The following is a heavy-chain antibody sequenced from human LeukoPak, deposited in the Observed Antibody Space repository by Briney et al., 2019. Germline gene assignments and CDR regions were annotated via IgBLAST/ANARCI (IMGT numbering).Heavy chain of an antibody. CDR3: ARELGSGSYARLYYYYMDV. CDR2: INHSGST. J-gene: IGHJ6*03. Sequence: SETLSLTCAVYGGSFSGYYWSWIRQPPGKGLEWIGEINHSGSTNYNPSLKSRVTISVDTSKNQFSLKLSSVTAADTAVYYCARELGSGSYARLYYYYMDVWGKGTTVTVSS. CDR1: GGSFSGYY. D-gene: IGHD1-26*01. V-gene: IGHV4-34*01.